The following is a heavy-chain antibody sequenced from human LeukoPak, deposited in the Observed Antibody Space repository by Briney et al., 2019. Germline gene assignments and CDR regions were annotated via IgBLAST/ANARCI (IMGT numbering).Heavy chain of an antibody. CDR2: ISWHGSTT. D-gene: IGHD3-22*01. CDR1: GFTFDDYT. J-gene: IGHJ4*02. CDR3: AKDIGDSVGYNYFDS. V-gene: IGHV3-43*01. Sequence: GGSLRLSCAASGFTFDDYTMHWVRQAPGKGLEWVSLISWHGSTTKYADSVKGRLTISRDNLKNSLSLQMNSLGPEDTALYYCAKDIGDSVGYNYFDSWGQGTLATVSS.